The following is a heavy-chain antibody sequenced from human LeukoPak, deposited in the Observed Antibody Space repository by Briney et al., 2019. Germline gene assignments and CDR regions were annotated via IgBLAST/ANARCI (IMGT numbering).Heavy chain of an antibody. CDR3: ASGVGTAMVSCDY. D-gene: IGHD5-18*01. V-gene: IGHV1-69*13. CDR2: IIPIFGTA. J-gene: IGHJ4*02. CDR1: GGTSSNYA. Sequence: ASVKVSCKASGGTSSNYAITCVPQAPGQGLEWMGGIIPIFGTANYAQKFQGRVTITADESASTAYMELSSLRSEDTAVYYYASGVGTAMVSCDYWGQGTLVTVSS.